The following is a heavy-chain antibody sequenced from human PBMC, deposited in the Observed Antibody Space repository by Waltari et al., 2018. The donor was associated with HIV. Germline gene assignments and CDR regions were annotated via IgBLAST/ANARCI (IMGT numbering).Heavy chain of an antibody. CDR1: GFTFSSYS. D-gene: IGHD6-19*01. CDR3: ARDYIAVAGPYYYYYGMDV. J-gene: IGHJ6*02. Sequence: EVQLVESGGGLVKPGGSLRLSCAASGFTFSSYSMNWVRQAPGKGVEGVSSSSSSSSYIYDADSVKGRFTISRDNAKNSLYLQMNSLRDEETAVDYCARDYIAVAGPYYYYYGMDVWGQGTTVTVSS. CDR2: SSSSSSYI. V-gene: IGHV3-21*01.